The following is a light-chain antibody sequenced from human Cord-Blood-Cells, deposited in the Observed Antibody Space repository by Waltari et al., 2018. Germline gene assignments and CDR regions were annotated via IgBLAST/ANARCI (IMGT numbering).Light chain of an antibody. V-gene: IGLV1-47*01. J-gene: IGLJ3*02. CDR2: RNN. CDR1: SSNIGSNY. CDR3: AAWDDSLRGV. Sequence: QSVLTQPPSASGTPGQRVTISCSGSSSNIGSNYVYWYQQLPGTAPTLLIYRNNQRASGVADRFSGSKAGTSASLAIRGLRSEDEAGYYCAAWDDSLRGVFGGGTKLTVL.